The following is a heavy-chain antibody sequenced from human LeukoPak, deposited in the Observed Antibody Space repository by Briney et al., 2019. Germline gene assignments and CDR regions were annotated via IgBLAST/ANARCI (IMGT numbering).Heavy chain of an antibody. J-gene: IGHJ6*02. CDR1: GYTFTSYG. Sequence: ASVKVSCKASGYTFTSYGISWVRQAPGQGLEWMGWISAYNGNTNYAQKLQGRVTMTTDTSTSTAYMELRSLRSDDTAVYYCARRYSSSWYDYYYGMDVWGQGTTVTVSS. CDR2: ISAYNGNT. CDR3: ARRYSSSWYDYYYGMDV. D-gene: IGHD6-13*01. V-gene: IGHV1-18*01.